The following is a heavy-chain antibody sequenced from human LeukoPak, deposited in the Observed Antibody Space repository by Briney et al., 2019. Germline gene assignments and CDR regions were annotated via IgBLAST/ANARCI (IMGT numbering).Heavy chain of an antibody. CDR3: ARDLPIFGVVITQGSYYSYGMDV. V-gene: IGHV1-2*02. CDR1: GYTFTGYY. D-gene: IGHD3-3*02. Sequence: GASGKVSCKASGYTFTGYYMHWVRQAAGQGLGWMGWINPNSGGTNYAQKFQGRVTMTRDTSISTAYMELSRLRSDDTAVYYCARDLPIFGVVITQGSYYSYGMDVWGQGTTVTVSS. J-gene: IGHJ6*02. CDR2: INPNSGGT.